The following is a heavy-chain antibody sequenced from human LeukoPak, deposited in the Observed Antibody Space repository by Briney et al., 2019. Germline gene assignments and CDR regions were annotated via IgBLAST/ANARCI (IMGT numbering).Heavy chain of an antibody. V-gene: IGHV4-39*01. CDR1: GGSISSSSYY. CDR2: IYYSGST. Sequence: SETLSLTCTVSGGSISSSSYYWGWIRQPPGKGLEGIGSIYYSGSTYYNPSLKKRVTISVDTSKNQFSLNLSSVAAADAAVYYCARQLTNWGVLGYGAFDIWGQGTMVTVSS. J-gene: IGHJ3*02. D-gene: IGHD7-27*01. CDR3: ARQLTNWGVLGYGAFDI.